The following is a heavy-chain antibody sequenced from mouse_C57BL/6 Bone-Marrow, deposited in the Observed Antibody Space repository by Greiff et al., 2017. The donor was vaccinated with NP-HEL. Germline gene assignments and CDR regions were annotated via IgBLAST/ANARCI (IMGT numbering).Heavy chain of an antibody. D-gene: IGHD1-1*01. Sequence: QVQLQQPGAELVKPGASVKLSCKASGYTFTSYWMHWVKQRPGQGLEWIGMIHPNSGSTNYNEKFKSKATLTVDKSSSTAYMQLSSLTSEDSAVYYCATRGGDYGSSPDWFAYWGQGTLVTVSA. V-gene: IGHV1-64*01. CDR3: ATRGGDYGSSPDWFAY. J-gene: IGHJ3*01. CDR2: IHPNSGST. CDR1: GYTFTSYW.